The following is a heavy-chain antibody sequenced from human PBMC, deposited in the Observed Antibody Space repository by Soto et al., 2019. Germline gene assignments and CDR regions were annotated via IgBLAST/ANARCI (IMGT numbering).Heavy chain of an antibody. J-gene: IGHJ6*02. D-gene: IGHD3-10*01. CDR3: TGITWFRGMDV. Sequence: SQTLSLTCVISGDSVSSNSAGWNWIRQSPSRGLEWLGRTYYKSKWNNDYALSVKSRITINPDTSKNQFSLHLYSVTPEDTAVYYCTGITWFRGMDVWGQGTPVTVSS. V-gene: IGHV6-1*01. CDR2: TYYKSKWNN. CDR1: GDSVSSNSAG.